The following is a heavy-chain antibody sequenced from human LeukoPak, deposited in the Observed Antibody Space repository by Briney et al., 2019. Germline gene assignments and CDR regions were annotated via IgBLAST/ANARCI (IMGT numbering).Heavy chain of an antibody. CDR3: ARDDYGGNEGFDY. CDR1: GGTFSSYA. CDR2: IIPIFGIA. D-gene: IGHD4-23*01. Sequence: ASVKDSCKASGGTFSSYAISWVRQAPGQGLEWMGRIIPIFGIANYAQKFQGRVTITADKSTSTAYMELSSLRSEDTAVYYCARDDYGGNEGFDYWGQGTLVTVSS. J-gene: IGHJ4*02. V-gene: IGHV1-69*04.